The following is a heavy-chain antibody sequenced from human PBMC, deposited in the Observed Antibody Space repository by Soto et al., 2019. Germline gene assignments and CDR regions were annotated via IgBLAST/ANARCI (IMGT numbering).Heavy chain of an antibody. D-gene: IGHD5-18*01. Sequence: QVQLVQSGAEVKKPGSSVKVSCKASGGTFSSYTISWVRQAPGQGLEWMGRIIPILGIANYAQKFQGRVTITADKSTSTAYMELSSLRSEDTAVYYCACPFEEATADYYYGMDVWGQGTTVTVSS. CDR3: ACPFEEATADYYYGMDV. CDR2: IIPILGIA. V-gene: IGHV1-69*02. J-gene: IGHJ6*02. CDR1: GGTFSSYT.